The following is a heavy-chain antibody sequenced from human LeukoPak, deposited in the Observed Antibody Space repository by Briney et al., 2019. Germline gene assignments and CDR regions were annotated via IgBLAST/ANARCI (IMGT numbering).Heavy chain of an antibody. J-gene: IGHJ3*02. CDR3: ARIGAAGYEFGAFDI. CDR2: LNPNSGGT. V-gene: IGHV1-2*02. CDR1: GYTFTGYY. D-gene: IGHD6-13*01. Sequence: ASVKVSCKASGYTFTGYYMHWVRQAPGQGLEWMGWLNPNSGGTNYAQKFQGRVTMTRDTSISTAYMELSRLTSEDTAVYYCARIGAAGYEFGAFDIWVQGTMVTVSS.